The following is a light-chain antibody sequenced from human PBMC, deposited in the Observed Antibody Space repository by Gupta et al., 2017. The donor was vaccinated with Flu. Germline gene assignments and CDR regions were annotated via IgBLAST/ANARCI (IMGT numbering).Light chain of an antibody. CDR3: CSFGAASF. Sequence: QSALTQPPPVSESPGQSVAIYCTGTSSDVGAYNYVSWYQQHPGKAPKLIIYDVYKRPSGVPDRFTGSKSGNTASLTISGLQPEDEADYHCCSFGAASFFGGGTKLTVL. J-gene: IGLJ2*01. CDR2: DVY. V-gene: IGLV2-11*01. CDR1: SSDVGAYNY.